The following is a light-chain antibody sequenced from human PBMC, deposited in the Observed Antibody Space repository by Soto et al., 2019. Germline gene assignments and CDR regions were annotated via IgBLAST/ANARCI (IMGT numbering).Light chain of an antibody. CDR2: VLS. V-gene: IGKV2-40*01. CDR1: QSLFDSDNRNRY. J-gene: IGKJ5*01. Sequence: EIQITQSPLSLPFTPGDPSSISCGSSQSLFDSDNRNRYLDWYRQKPGKSPKLLIYVLSYLECGVPDRFSGSGSGTDFTLKISSVEPEDVAVYYCMQPNETPLTFGQGTRLEIK. CDR3: MQPNETPLT.